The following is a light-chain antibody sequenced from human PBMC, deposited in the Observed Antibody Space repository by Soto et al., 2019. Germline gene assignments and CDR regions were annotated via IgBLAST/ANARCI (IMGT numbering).Light chain of an antibody. CDR2: AAS. CDR3: QQSYSTLWT. Sequence: DIQMTQSPSTLSASIGDTVTVACRASQGISNWLAWYQQKPGKAPKLLIYAASSLQSGVPSRFSGSGSGTDFTLTISSLQPEDFATYYCQQSYSTLWTFGQGTKVDIK. J-gene: IGKJ1*01. V-gene: IGKV1-39*01. CDR1: QGISNW.